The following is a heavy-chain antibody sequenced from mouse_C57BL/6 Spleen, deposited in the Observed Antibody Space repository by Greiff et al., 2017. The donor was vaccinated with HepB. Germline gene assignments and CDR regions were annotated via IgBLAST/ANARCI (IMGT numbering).Heavy chain of an antibody. CDR3: ARSINYVSSYYFDY. J-gene: IGHJ2*01. Sequence: QVQLKESGAELARPGASVKLSCKASGYTFTSYGISWVKQRTGQGLEWIGEIYPRSGNTYYNEKFKGKATLTADKSSSTAYMELRSLTSEDSAVYFCARSINYVSSYYFDYWGQGTTLTVSS. CDR1: GYTFTSYG. V-gene: IGHV1-81*01. D-gene: IGHD1-1*01. CDR2: IYPRSGNT.